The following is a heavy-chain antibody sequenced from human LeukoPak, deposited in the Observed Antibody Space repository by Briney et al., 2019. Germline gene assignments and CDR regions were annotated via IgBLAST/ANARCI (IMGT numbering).Heavy chain of an antibody. CDR1: GFAFEDYA. CDR3: ARDLGGRYFDWFFDY. Sequence: GGSLRLSCAASGFAFEDYAMHWVRQAPGKGLEWVAGISWNSDNVAYVDSVKGRFTISRDNAKNTLYLQMNSLRAEDTAVYYCARDLGGRYFDWFFDYWGQGTLVTVSS. J-gene: IGHJ4*02. D-gene: IGHD3-9*01. V-gene: IGHV3-9*01. CDR2: ISWNSDNV.